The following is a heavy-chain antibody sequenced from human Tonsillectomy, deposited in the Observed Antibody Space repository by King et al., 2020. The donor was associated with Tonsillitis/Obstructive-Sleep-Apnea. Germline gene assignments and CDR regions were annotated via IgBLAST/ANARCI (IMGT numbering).Heavy chain of an antibody. D-gene: IGHD3-10*01. Sequence: VQLVESGGGVVQPGRSLRLSCAASGFTFSSYAMHWVRQAPGKGLEWVAVISYDGSNKYYADSVKGRFTISRDNSKNTLYLQMNSLRAEDTAVYYCARGRGTMVREGGAFDYWGQGTLVTVSS. V-gene: IGHV3-30*04. CDR2: ISYDGSNK. CDR3: ARGRGTMVREGGAFDY. CDR1: GFTFSSYA. J-gene: IGHJ4*02.